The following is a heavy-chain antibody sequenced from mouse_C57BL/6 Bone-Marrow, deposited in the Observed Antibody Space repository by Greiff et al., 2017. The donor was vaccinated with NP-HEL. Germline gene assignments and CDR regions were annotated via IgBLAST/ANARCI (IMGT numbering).Heavy chain of an antibody. D-gene: IGHD2-5*01. Sequence: EVKLMESGGGLVKPGGSLKLSCAASGFTFSSYTMSWVRQTPEKRLEWVATISGGGGNTYYPDSVKGRFTIPRDNAKNTLYLQMSSLRSEDTALHYCARHATYYSNYNYFDYWGQGTTLTVSS. CDR1: GFTFSSYT. CDR2: ISGGGGNT. CDR3: ARHATYYSNYNYFDY. V-gene: IGHV5-9*01. J-gene: IGHJ2*01.